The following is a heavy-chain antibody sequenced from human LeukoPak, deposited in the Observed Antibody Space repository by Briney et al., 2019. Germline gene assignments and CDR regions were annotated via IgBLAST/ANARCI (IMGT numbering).Heavy chain of an antibody. J-gene: IGHJ4*02. CDR3: ARGGDCSSTSCYHPEDY. Sequence: GGSLRLSCAASGFTFSSYAMHWVRQAPGKGLEWVAVISYDGSNKYYADSVKGRFTISRDNSKNTLYLQMNSLRAEDTAVYYCARGGDCSSTSCYHPEDYWGQGTLVTVSS. CDR2: ISYDGSNK. V-gene: IGHV3-30-3*01. D-gene: IGHD2-2*01. CDR1: GFTFSSYA.